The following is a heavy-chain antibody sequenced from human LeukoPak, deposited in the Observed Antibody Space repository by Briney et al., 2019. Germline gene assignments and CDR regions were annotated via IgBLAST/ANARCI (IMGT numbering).Heavy chain of an antibody. J-gene: IGHJ6*02. CDR1: GFTFSSYA. CDR2: IGSNGGSI. D-gene: IGHD5-12*01. Sequence: GGSLRLSCAASGFTFSSYAMHWVRQAPGKGLEYVSDIGSNGGSIYYANSVKGRFTISRDNSKNTLYLQMGSLRAEDMAVYYCAKNMYGYGGYGATYSYSYSGMDVWGQETTVTVSS. V-gene: IGHV3-64*01. CDR3: AKNMYGYGGYGATYSYSYSGMDV.